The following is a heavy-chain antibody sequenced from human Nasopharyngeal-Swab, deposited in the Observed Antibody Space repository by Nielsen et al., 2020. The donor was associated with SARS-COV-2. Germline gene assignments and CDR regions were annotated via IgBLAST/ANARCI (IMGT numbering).Heavy chain of an antibody. CDR3: ARDDGQLGDS. J-gene: IGHJ4*02. V-gene: IGHV3-30*03. CDR2: ISYDGHTQ. Sequence: GRSLRLSCAASGFTVSAFGMHWVRQAPGEVLEWVAHISYDGHTQYYSDSVTGRFTISRDNSKNTLDLQMNSLRPEDTAVYYCARDDGQLGDSWGQGTLVTVSS. CDR1: GFTVSAFG. D-gene: IGHD6-6*01.